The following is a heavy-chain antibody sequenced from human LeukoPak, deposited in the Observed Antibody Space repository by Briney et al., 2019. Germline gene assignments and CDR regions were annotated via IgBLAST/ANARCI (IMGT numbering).Heavy chain of an antibody. CDR3: AKGSDYCGGDCYSEKFDY. V-gene: IGHV3-9*01. D-gene: IGHD2-21*02. CDR2: ISWNSDNI. Sequence: GGSLRLSCAASGFTFDDYAMHWVRQAPGKGLEWVSGISWNSDNIDFADSVKGRFTISRDNSKNTLYLQMNSLRAEDTAVYYCAKGSDYCGGDCYSEKFDYWGQGTLVTVSS. J-gene: IGHJ4*02. CDR1: GFTFDDYA.